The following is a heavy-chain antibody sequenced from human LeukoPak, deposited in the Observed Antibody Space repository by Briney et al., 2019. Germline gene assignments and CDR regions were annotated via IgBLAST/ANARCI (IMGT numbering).Heavy chain of an antibody. CDR2: MNPNSGNT. CDR1: GHTFTSYD. Sequence: ASVKVSCKASGHTFTSYDINWVRQATGQGLEWMGWMNPNSGNTGYAQKFQGRVTMTRNTSISTAYMELSSLRSEDTAVYYCAREKPHRWLQFMGHYYGMDVWGQGTTVTVSS. J-gene: IGHJ6*02. CDR3: AREKPHRWLQFMGHYYGMDV. D-gene: IGHD5-24*01. V-gene: IGHV1-8*01.